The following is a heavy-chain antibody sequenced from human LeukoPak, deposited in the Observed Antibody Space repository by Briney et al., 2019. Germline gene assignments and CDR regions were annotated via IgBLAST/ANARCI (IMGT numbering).Heavy chain of an antibody. J-gene: IGHJ4*02. D-gene: IGHD3-22*01. Sequence: GGSLRLSCAASGFTFDDYATYWVRQAPGKGLEWVSGISWNSGSIGYADSVKGRFTISRVNAKNSLYLQMNSLRAEDTALYYCAKVDHGSGYPDYWGQGTLVTVSS. CDR1: GFTFDDYA. V-gene: IGHV3-9*01. CDR2: ISWNSGSI. CDR3: AKVDHGSGYPDY.